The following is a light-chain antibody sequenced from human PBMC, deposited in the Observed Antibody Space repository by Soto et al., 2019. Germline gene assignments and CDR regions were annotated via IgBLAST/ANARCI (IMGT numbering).Light chain of an antibody. V-gene: IGLV2-14*02. J-gene: IGLJ3*02. CDR2: EGS. CDR1: NNDVGGYKL. CDR3: SSYTSRGTLV. Sequence: QSALTQPASVSGSPGQSITISCTGTNNDVGGYKLVSWYQQHPGKVPKVVIYEGSKRPSGVSNRFSGSKSGSTASLTITGLQSDDEADYYCSSYTSRGTLVFGGGTKLTVL.